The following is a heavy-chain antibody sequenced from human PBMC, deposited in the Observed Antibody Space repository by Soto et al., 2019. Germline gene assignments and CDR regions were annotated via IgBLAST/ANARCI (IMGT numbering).Heavy chain of an antibody. Sequence: ASVKVSCKASGGTFSSYTISWVRQAPGQGLEWMGRIIPILGIANYAQKFQGRVTITADKSTSTAYMELSSLRSEDTAVYYCARGGLRFLEEALFDPWGQGTLVTVSS. J-gene: IGHJ5*02. CDR3: ARGGLRFLEEALFDP. V-gene: IGHV1-69*02. CDR1: GGTFSSYT. D-gene: IGHD3-3*01. CDR2: IIPILGIA.